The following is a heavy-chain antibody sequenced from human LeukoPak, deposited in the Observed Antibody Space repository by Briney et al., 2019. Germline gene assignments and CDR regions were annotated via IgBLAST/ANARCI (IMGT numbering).Heavy chain of an antibody. CDR1: GGSFSGYY. D-gene: IGHD3-3*01. CDR2: INHSGST. CDR3: ARGDYDFWSGSRRGKGWFDP. Sequence: SETLSLTCAVYGGSFSGYYWSWIRQPPGKGLEWIGEINHSGSTNYNPSLKSRVTISVDTSKNQFSLKLSSVTAADTAVYYCARGDYDFWSGSRRGKGWFDPWGQGTLVTVSS. J-gene: IGHJ5*02. V-gene: IGHV4-34*01.